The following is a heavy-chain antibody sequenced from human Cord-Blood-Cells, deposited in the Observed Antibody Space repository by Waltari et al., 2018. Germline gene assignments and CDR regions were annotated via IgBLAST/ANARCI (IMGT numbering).Heavy chain of an antibody. D-gene: IGHD3-16*01. J-gene: IGHJ6*03. CDR3: ARIPRGDYYMDV. CDR2: INHSGST. Sequence: QVQLQQWGAGLLKPSETLSLTCAVYGGSFSGYYWSWIRQPPGKGLEWIGEINHSGSTNYNPSLRSRVTISVDTSKNQFSLKLSSVTAADTAVYYCARIPRGDYYMDVWGKGTTVTVSS. V-gene: IGHV4-34*01. CDR1: GGSFSGYY.